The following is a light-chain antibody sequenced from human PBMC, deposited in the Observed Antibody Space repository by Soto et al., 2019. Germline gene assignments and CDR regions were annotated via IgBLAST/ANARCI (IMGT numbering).Light chain of an antibody. CDR1: QSMSGS. J-gene: IGKJ2*01. Sequence: DTQMTQSPSTLSAFVGDRVTITCRASQSMSGSLAWYQQKPGKAPKLLIYDASYLEGGVPSRFSGSGSGTEFTLTISSLHPDDFATYYCQQYNSYSPYIFGRGTKLEIK. V-gene: IGKV1-5*01. CDR3: QQYNSYSPYI. CDR2: DAS.